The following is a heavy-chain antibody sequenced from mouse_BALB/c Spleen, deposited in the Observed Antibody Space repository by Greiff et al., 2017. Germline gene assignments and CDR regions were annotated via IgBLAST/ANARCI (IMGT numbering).Heavy chain of an antibody. V-gene: IGHV1-82*01. CDR1: GYAFSSSW. J-gene: IGHJ3*01. CDR3: ARGDYAWFAY. CDR2: IYPGDGDT. D-gene: IGHD2-4*01. Sequence: VQRVESGPELVKPGASVKISCKASGYAFSSSWMNWVKQRPGQGLEWIGRIYPGDGDTNYNGKFKGKATLTAYKSSSTAYMQLSSLTSVDSAVYFCARGDYAWFAYWGQGTLVTVSA.